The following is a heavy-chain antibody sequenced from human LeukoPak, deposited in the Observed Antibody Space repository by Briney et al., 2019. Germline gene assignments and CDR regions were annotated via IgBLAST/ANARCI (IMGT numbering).Heavy chain of an antibody. CDR3: ARDGYCSGDRCHNDYYYGVDV. Sequence: ASVKVSCKASGGTFSSYAISWVRQAPGQGLEWMGRIIPILGIANYAQKFQGRVTITADKSTSTAYMELSSLRSEDTAVYYCARDGYCSGDRCHNDYYYGVDVWGQGTTVTVSS. J-gene: IGHJ6*02. V-gene: IGHV1-69*04. D-gene: IGHD2-15*01. CDR2: IIPILGIA. CDR1: GGTFSSYA.